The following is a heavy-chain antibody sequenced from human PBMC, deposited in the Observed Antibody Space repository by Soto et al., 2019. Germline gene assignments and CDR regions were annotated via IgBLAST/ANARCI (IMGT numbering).Heavy chain of an antibody. D-gene: IGHD3-3*01. Sequence: HPGGSLRLSCAASGFTFSSYAVHWVRQAPGKGQEWVAVISYDGSNKYYADSVKGRFTISRDNSKNTLYLQMNSLRAEDTAVYYCARERITIFGVVAPMDVWGQGTTVTVSS. CDR3: ARERITIFGVVAPMDV. CDR2: ISYDGSNK. J-gene: IGHJ6*02. CDR1: GFTFSSYA. V-gene: IGHV3-30-3*01.